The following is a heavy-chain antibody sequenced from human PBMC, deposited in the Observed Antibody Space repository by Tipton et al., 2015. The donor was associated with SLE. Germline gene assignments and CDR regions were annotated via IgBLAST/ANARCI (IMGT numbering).Heavy chain of an antibody. CDR1: GGSISSYY. J-gene: IGHJ3*02. Sequence: TLSLTCTVSGGSISSYYWSWIRQPPGKGLEWIGSIYYSGSTYYNPSPKSRVTISVDTSKNQFSLKLSSVTAADTAVYYCARDVRVATRTTGSAFDIWGQGTMVTVSS. CDR2: IYYSGST. V-gene: IGHV4-39*07. CDR3: ARDVRVATRTTGSAFDI. D-gene: IGHD1-14*01.